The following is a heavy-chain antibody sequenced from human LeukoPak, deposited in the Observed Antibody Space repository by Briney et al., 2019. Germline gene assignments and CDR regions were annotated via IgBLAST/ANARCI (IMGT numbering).Heavy chain of an antibody. CDR2: INPNSGGT. V-gene: IGHV1-2*02. D-gene: IGHD4-17*01. CDR1: GYTFTGYY. Sequence: GASVKVSCKASGYTFTGYYMHWVRQAPGQGLEWMGWINPNSGGTNYAQKFQGRVTMTRDTSISTAYMELSRLRSDDTAVYYCARDGHDYGDYPTQKDAFDIWGQGTMVTVSS. J-gene: IGHJ3*02. CDR3: ARDGHDYGDYPTQKDAFDI.